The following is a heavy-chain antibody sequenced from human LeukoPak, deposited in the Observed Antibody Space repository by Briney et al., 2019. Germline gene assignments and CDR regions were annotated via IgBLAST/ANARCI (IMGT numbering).Heavy chain of an antibody. V-gene: IGHV4-59*01. CDR2: IYYSGST. D-gene: IGHD6-25*01. CDR1: GGSISSYY. J-gene: IGHJ4*02. CDR3: ARAGGVKTAALDLDY. Sequence: SETLSLTCTVSGGSISSYYWSWIRQPPGKGLEWIGYIYYSGSTNYNPSLKSRVTISVDTSKNQFSLKLSSVTAADTAVYYCARAGGVKTAALDLDYWGQGTLVTVSS.